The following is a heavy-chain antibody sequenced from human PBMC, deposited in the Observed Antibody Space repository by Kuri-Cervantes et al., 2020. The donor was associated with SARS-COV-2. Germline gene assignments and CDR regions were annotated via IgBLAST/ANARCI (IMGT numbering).Heavy chain of an antibody. J-gene: IGHJ4*02. CDR1: GGSISSGSYY. CDR3: ARVNTAMAQLDLLDY. D-gene: IGHD5-18*01. Sequence: LRLSCTVSGGSISSGSYYWSWIRQPAGKGLEWIGYIYTSGSTNYNPSLKSRVTISVDTSKNQFSLKLSSVTAADTAVYYCARVNTAMAQLDLLDYWGQGTLVTVSS. CDR2: IYTSGST. V-gene: IGHV4-61*09.